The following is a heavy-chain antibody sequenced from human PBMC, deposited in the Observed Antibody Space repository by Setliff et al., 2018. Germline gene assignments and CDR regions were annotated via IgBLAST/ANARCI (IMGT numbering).Heavy chain of an antibody. CDR1: GFTFRSYW. D-gene: IGHD4-17*01. CDR2: IKKDGSIN. CDR3: SRDLQGSGDYVVDY. J-gene: IGHJ4*02. Sequence: GGSLRLSCAASGFTFRSYWMSWVRQAPGKGLEWVANIKKDGSINYYLDSVRGRFTISRDNAENSLTLQMNSLRVEDTAVYYCSRDLQGSGDYVVDYWGQGTLVTVSS. V-gene: IGHV3-7*01.